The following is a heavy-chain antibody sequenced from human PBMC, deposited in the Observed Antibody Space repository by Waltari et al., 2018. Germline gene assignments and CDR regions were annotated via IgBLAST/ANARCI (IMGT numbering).Heavy chain of an antibody. CDR3: TSPPYCSGGSCYSNAFDI. CDR1: GFTFSGSA. J-gene: IGHJ3*02. D-gene: IGHD2-15*01. V-gene: IGHV3-73*02. CDR2: IRSKANSYAT. Sequence: EVQLVESGGGLVQPGGSLKLSCAASGFTFSGSAMHWVRQASGKGLEWVGRIRSKANSYATAYAASVKGRFTIARDDSKNTAYLQMNSLKTEDTAVYYCTSPPYCSGGSCYSNAFDIWGQGTMVTVSS.